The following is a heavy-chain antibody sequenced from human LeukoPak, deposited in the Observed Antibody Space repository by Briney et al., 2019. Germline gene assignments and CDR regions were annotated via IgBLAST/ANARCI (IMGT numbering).Heavy chain of an antibody. D-gene: IGHD4-17*01. V-gene: IGHV3-23*01. Sequence: PGGSLRLSCAASGFTFSSYAMSWVRQAPGKGLEWVSAISGSGGSTYYADSVKGRFTISRDNSKNTLYLQMNSLRAEDTAVYYCAKPGKTTVTTLHWYFDLWGRGTLVTVSS. CDR2: ISGSGGST. CDR1: GFTFSSYA. CDR3: AKPGKTTVTTLHWYFDL. J-gene: IGHJ2*01.